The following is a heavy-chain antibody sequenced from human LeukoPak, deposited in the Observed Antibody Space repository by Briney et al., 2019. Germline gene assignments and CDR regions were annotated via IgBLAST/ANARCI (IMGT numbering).Heavy chain of an antibody. CDR3: TTILFY. CDR1: GFTFSDSA. V-gene: IGHV3-73*01. J-gene: IGHJ4*02. Sequence: GGSLRLSCAASGFTFSDSAMHWVRQASGKGLEWVGRIRSKPNSYATAYAASVKGRFTISRDDSKSMAYLQMNSLKTEDTAVYYCTTILFYWGQGTLVTVSS. CDR2: IRSKPNSYAT. D-gene: IGHD2/OR15-2a*01.